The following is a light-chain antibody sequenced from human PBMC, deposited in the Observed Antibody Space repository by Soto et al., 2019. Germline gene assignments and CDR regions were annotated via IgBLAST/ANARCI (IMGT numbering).Light chain of an antibody. Sequence: EIVLTQSPATLSLSPGERATLSCRASQSVSSYLAWYQQKPGQAPRLLIYDASNRATGIPARFSGSGSGTDFNLTIRSLEPEDFAVYYCQQRSNWPPGYTFGQGTKLEIK. CDR3: QQRSNWPPGYT. CDR1: QSVSSY. CDR2: DAS. J-gene: IGKJ2*01. V-gene: IGKV3-11*01.